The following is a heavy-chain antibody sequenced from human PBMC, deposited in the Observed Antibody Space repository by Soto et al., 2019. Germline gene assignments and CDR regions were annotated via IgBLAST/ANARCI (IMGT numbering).Heavy chain of an antibody. CDR1: GGTFSSYA. Sequence: ASVKVSCKASGGTFSSYAISWVRQAPGQGLEWMGGIIPIFGTANYAQKFQGRVTITADESTSTAYMELSSLRSEDTAVYYCARDPNPGALRYYFDHWGQGTLVTVSS. CDR3: ARDPNPGALRYYFDH. V-gene: IGHV1-69*13. D-gene: IGHD3-10*01. J-gene: IGHJ4*02. CDR2: IIPIFGTA.